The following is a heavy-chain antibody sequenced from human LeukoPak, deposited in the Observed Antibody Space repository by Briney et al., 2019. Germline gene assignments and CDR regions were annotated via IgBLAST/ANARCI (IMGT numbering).Heavy chain of an antibody. CDR1: GFTFSSYG. CDR3: ARDGWSGYPDAFNV. Sequence: GGSLGLSCAASGFTFSSYGMHWVRQAPGKGLEWVAVISYDGSNKYYADSVKGRFTISRDNSKNTLYLQMNSLRAEDTAVYYCARDGWSGYPDAFNVWGQGTAVTVSS. D-gene: IGHD3-3*01. CDR2: ISYDGSNK. V-gene: IGHV3-30*03. J-gene: IGHJ3*01.